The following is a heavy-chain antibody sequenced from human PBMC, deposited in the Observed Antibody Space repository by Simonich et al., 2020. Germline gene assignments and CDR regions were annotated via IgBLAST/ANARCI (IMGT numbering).Heavy chain of an antibody. CDR3: ARHLQLGPFDY. D-gene: IGHD1-1*01. CDR2: INQSGST. CDR1: GGSFSDYY. J-gene: IGHJ4*02. Sequence: QVQLQQWGAGLLKPSETLSLTCAVYGGSFSDYYWSWIRQPPGKGLEWIVEINQSGSTNYNPSLKSRVTISVDTSKNQFSLKLSSVTAADTAVYYCARHLQLGPFDYWGQGTLVTVSS. V-gene: IGHV4-34*01.